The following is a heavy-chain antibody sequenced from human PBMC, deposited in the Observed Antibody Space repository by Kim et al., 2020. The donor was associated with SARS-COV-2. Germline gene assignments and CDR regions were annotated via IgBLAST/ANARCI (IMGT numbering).Heavy chain of an antibody. CDR1: GGSISSSAYL. V-gene: IGHV4-39*01. CDR3: ARRKQVYSSGWGGAVDI. J-gene: IGHJ3*02. D-gene: IGHD6-19*01. Sequence: SETLSLTCTVSGGSISSSAYLWVWIRQPPGKGLEWIVSISYSGSTYDHPSLKSRVTTSVDTSKNQFSLKLSSMTAADTAVYYCARRKQVYSSGWGGAVDIWGLGTMVTVSS. CDR2: ISYSGST.